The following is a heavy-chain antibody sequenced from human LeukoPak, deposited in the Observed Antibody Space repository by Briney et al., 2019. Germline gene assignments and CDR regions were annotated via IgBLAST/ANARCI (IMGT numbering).Heavy chain of an antibody. J-gene: IGHJ4*02. Sequence: GGSLRLSCAASGFTFDDYAMHWVRQAPGKGLEWVSLISWDGGSTYYADAAKGRFTISRDNSKNSLYLQMNSLRAEDTALYYCAKDKAPSYCSGGSCLVWIFDYWGQGTLVTVSS. V-gene: IGHV3-43D*03. CDR1: GFTFDDYA. D-gene: IGHD2-15*01. CDR3: AKDKAPSYCSGGSCLVWIFDY. CDR2: ISWDGGST.